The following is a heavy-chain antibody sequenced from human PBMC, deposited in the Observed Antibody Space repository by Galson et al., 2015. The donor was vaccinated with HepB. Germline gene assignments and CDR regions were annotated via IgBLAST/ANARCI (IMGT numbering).Heavy chain of an antibody. J-gene: IGHJ3*02. CDR2: INPNSGGT. Sequence: SVKVSCKASGYTFTGYYMHWVRQAPGQGLEWMGWINPNSGGTNYAQKFQGRVTMTRDTSISTAYMELSRLRSDDTAVYYCASIPIPFWVQGVIPKADAFDIWGQGTMVTVSS. V-gene: IGHV1-2*02. CDR1: GYTFTGYY. D-gene: IGHD3-10*01. CDR3: ASIPIPFWVQGVIPKADAFDI.